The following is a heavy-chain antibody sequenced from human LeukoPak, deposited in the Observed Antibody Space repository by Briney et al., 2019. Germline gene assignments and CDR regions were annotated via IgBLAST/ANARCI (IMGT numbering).Heavy chain of an antibody. D-gene: IGHD3-22*01. CDR3: ARDSSGYGAFDI. V-gene: IGHV3-23*01. CDR1: GFTFSSYA. CDR2: IGASGDSK. J-gene: IGHJ3*02. Sequence: GGSLRLSCAASGFTFSSYAMSWVRQAPGKGLEWVSGIGASGDSKYYADSVKGRFTISRDNAKNILSLQMTSLRAEDTAVYYCARDSSGYGAFDIWGQGTMVTVSS.